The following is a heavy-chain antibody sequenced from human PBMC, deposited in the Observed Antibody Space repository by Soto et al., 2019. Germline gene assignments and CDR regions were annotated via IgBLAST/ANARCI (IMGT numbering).Heavy chain of an antibody. CDR1: GVTFTSYG. CDR2: ILHDGSAE. V-gene: IGHV3-30*03. CDR3: ARSREDYSFYFYYRLAG. J-gene: IGHJ6*02. D-gene: IGHD4-4*01. Sequence: GGSRRLSCAASGVTFTSYGMHWVRQAPGKGLEWMALILHDGSAEYYADSVKGRFTISRDNSKNTLYLQMNSLRAEDTAVYYCARSREDYSFYFYYRLAGWGQRTTVGVS.